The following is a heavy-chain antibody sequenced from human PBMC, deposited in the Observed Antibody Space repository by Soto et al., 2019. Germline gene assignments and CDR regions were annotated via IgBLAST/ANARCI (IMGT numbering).Heavy chain of an antibody. CDR1: GGSISTNNW. CDR2: VYHSGST. V-gene: IGHV4-4*02. CDR3: ARAKLCNTLSCPHSFDT. Sequence: QVQLQESGPGLVNASGTLSLTCGVSGGSISTNNWWSWVRQPPGQGLEWIAEVYHSGSTNYNPSLKSRLTISLDKSKNQFSLRLTSVTAADSAVYYCARAKLCNTLSCPHSFDTWGQGTLVTVSS. D-gene: IGHD2-2*01. J-gene: IGHJ4*02.